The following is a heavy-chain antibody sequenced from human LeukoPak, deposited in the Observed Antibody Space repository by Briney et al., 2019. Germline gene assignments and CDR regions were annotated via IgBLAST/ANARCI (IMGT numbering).Heavy chain of an antibody. CDR2: INPNSGGT. D-gene: IGHD2-15*01. V-gene: IGHV1-2*06. CDR1: GYTFTGYY. CDR3: AKANGRDCSGGTCYSLDY. Sequence: ASVKVSCKASGYTFTGYYMHWVRQAPGQGLEWMGRINPNSGGTNYAQKFQGRLTISRDNSKNTLYLQMNSLRAEDTAVYYCAKANGRDCSGGTCYSLDYWGQGTLVTISS. J-gene: IGHJ4*02.